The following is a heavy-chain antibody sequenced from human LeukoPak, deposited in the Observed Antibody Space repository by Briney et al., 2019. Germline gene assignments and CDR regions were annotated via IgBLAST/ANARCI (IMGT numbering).Heavy chain of an antibody. CDR2: ISYDGSNK. CDR3: AKDSRWRSLGLPDY. D-gene: IGHD3-16*01. V-gene: IGHV3-30*18. CDR1: GFTFSSYG. J-gene: IGHJ4*02. Sequence: GRSLRLSCAASGFTFSSYGMHWVREAPGKGLEWVAVISYDGSNKYYADSVKGRFTISRDNSKNTLYLQMNSLRAEDTAVYYCAKDSRWRSLGLPDYWGQGTLVTVSS.